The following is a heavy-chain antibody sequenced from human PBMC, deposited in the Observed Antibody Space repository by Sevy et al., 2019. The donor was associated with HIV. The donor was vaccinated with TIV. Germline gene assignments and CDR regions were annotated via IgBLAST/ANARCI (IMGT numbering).Heavy chain of an antibody. Sequence: GGSLRLSCAASGFAFSSYAMHWVRQTPGKGLEWVAVISYDGTNKFYADSVKGRFTISRDDSKKTMNMQMNSLRVEDTGVYYCARGRTDGMDVWGQWTTVTVSS. CDR3: ARGRTDGMDV. J-gene: IGHJ6*02. CDR1: GFAFSSYA. V-gene: IGHV3-30-3*01. CDR2: ISYDGTNK.